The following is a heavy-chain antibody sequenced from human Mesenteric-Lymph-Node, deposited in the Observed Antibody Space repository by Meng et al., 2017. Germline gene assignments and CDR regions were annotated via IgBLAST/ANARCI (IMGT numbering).Heavy chain of an antibody. CDR2: INEDGSEK. CDR1: GFTFSNSW. V-gene: IGHV3-7*01. CDR3: ARDFNGGDYD. J-gene: IGHJ4*02. D-gene: IGHD4-17*01. Sequence: GGSLRLSCAASGFTFSNSWMSWVRQAPGQGLEWVAIINEDGSEKYYLDSVKGRFTISRDNAKNTLYLQMNSLRAEDTAVYYCARDFNGGDYDWGQGTLVTVSS.